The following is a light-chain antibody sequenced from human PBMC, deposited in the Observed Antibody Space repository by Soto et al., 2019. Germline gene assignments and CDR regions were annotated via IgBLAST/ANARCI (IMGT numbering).Light chain of an antibody. J-gene: IGKJ5*01. CDR2: DAS. CDR3: QQYGTSPIT. Sequence: EIVLTQSPGTPSLSPGERATLSCRASQSVSSSSLAWYQQKPGQAPRLLIYDASSRATGIPDRFSGSGSGADFTLTISRLEPEDFAVYSCQQYGTSPITFGQGTRLEIK. V-gene: IGKV3-20*01. CDR1: QSVSSSS.